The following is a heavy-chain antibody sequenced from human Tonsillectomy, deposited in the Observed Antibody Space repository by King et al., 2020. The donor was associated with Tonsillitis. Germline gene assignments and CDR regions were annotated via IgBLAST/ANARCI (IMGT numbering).Heavy chain of an antibody. Sequence: QLVQSGADVKKPGSSVKVSCKASGGSIYTISWVRQAPGQGLEWMGLIIPLFDTTNYAQKFQDRLTITADESTATVYMELNSLRSEDTAIYYCARVTGDQLVLPFDYWGQGTLVTVSS. CDR2: IIPLFDTT. CDR3: ARVTGDQLVLPFDY. J-gene: IGHJ4*02. CDR1: GGSIYT. D-gene: IGHD3-9*01. V-gene: IGHV1-69*12.